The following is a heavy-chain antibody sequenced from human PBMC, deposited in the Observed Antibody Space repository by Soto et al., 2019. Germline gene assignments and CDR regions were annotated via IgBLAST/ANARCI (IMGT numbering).Heavy chain of an antibody. CDR3: AREVKYYDILTGYSDY. J-gene: IGHJ4*02. V-gene: IGHV3-48*03. CDR1: GFPFSTYE. Sequence: PGGSLRLSCAGSGFPFSTYEMNWVRQAPGKGLEWIAHITTSGSTIYYADSVKGRFTISRDNAKNSLYLQMNSLRAEDTAVYYCAREVKYYDILTGYSDYWGQGTLVTVSS. D-gene: IGHD3-9*01. CDR2: ITTSGSTI.